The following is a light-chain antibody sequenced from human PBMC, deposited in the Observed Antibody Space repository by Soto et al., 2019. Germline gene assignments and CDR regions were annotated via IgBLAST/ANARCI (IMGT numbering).Light chain of an antibody. Sequence: QSVLTQPPSVSGAPGQRVTISCTGSSSNIGAGYDVHWYQQLPGTAPKLLIYGNSNRPSGVPDRFSGSKSGTSASLAITGLQADDEADYYCQSYDSSRSGHVVFGGGTKLTVL. CDR3: QSYDSSRSGHVV. J-gene: IGLJ2*01. CDR1: SSNIGAGYD. CDR2: GNS. V-gene: IGLV1-40*01.